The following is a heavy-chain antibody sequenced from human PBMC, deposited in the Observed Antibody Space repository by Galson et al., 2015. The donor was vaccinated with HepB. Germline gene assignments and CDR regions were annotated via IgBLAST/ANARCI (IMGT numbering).Heavy chain of an antibody. J-gene: IGHJ6*02. CDR3: ARDGLELPGMDV. V-gene: IGHV3-21*01. CDR1: GFTFSSYS. D-gene: IGHD1-7*01. CDR2: ISSSSSYI. Sequence: SLRLSCAASGFTFSSYSMNWVRQAPGKGLEWVSSISSSSSYIYYADSVKGRFTISRDNAKNSLYLQMNSLRAEDTAVYYCARDGLELPGMDVWGQGTTVTVSS.